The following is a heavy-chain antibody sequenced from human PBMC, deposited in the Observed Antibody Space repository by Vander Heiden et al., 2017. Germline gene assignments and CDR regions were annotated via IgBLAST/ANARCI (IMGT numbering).Heavy chain of an antibody. CDR1: GFTFSSYA. Sequence: EVQLLESGGGLVQPGGSLRLSCAASGFTFSSYAMSWVRQAPGKGLEWVSAMRGSGGSTYYADSVKGRFTISRDNSKNTLYLQMNSLRAEDTAVYYCAKDQYGSGGGIDYWGQGTLVTVSS. V-gene: IGHV3-23*01. J-gene: IGHJ4*02. CDR3: AKDQYGSGGGIDY. CDR2: MRGSGGST. D-gene: IGHD3-10*01.